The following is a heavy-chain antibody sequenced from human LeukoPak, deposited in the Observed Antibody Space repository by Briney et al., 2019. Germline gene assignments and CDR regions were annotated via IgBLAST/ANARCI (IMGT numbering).Heavy chain of an antibody. CDR3: ARDSYGSSGYYYVSDY. Sequence: GGSLRLSCAASGFIFSTYSMNWVRQAPGKGLEWVSYISYSSSAIYYADSVKGRFTISRDNAKNSLYLRMNSLRDEDTAVYYCARDSYGSSGYYYVSDYWGQGTLVTVSS. J-gene: IGHJ4*02. CDR1: GFIFSTYS. D-gene: IGHD3-22*01. V-gene: IGHV3-48*02. CDR2: ISYSSSAI.